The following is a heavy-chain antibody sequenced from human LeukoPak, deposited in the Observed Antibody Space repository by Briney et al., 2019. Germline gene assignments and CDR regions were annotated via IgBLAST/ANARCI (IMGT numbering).Heavy chain of an antibody. J-gene: IGHJ6*02. CDR2: LNPGDSDT. CDR1: GYRFTSYW. D-gene: IGHD2-2*01. Sequence: GESLKISCKGSGYRFTSYWIGWVRQMPGKGLEWMGILNPGDSDTRYSPSFQGQVTISADKSISTAYLQWSSLKASDTAMYYCARHPDCTRTSCYVDYYGMDVWGQGTTVTVSS. CDR3: ARHPDCTRTSCYVDYYGMDV. V-gene: IGHV5-51*01.